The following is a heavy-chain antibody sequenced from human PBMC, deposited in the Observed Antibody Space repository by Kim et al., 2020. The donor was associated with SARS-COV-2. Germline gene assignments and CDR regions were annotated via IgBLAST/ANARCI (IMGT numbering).Heavy chain of an antibody. J-gene: IGHJ5*02. V-gene: IGHV4-59*08. CDR3: ARQGAYDAKWFDP. D-gene: IGHD2-8*01. Sequence: NSTPSLKSRVTMSVDTSKNQFSLKLPSATAADTAVYYCARQGAYDAKWFDPWGQGTLVTVSS.